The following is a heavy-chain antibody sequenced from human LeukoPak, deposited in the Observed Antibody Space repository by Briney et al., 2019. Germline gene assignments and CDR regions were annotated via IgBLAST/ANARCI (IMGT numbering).Heavy chain of an antibody. CDR1: GYTFTNYA. D-gene: IGHD1-7*01. CDR2: INAGNGNT. J-gene: IGHJ6*03. CDR3: ARAELHPKEDYYYYYMDV. Sequence: VASVKVSCKASGYTFTNYAVHWVRQAPGQRLEWMGWINAGNGNTKYSQKFQGGVTMTTDTSTSTAYMELRSLRSDDTAVYYCARAELHPKEDYYYYYMDVWGKGTTVTASS. V-gene: IGHV1-3*01.